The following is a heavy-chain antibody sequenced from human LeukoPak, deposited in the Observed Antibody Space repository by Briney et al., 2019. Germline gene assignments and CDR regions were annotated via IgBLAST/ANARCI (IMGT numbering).Heavy chain of an antibody. CDR2: ISSSSTYI. CDR1: GFTFSRYS. V-gene: IGHV3-21*01. Sequence: GGSLRLSCAASGFTFSRYSMNWVRQAPGKGLEWVSSISSSSTYIYYADSVKGRFTISRDNSKNSVSLQMNSLRAEDTAVYYCARGAKSRAAVAVDYYYYGMDVWGQGTTVTVSS. J-gene: IGHJ6*02. CDR3: ARGAKSRAAVAVDYYYYGMDV. D-gene: IGHD6-19*01.